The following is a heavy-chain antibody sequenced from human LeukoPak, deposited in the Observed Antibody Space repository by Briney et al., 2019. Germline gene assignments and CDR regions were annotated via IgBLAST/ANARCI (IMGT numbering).Heavy chain of an antibody. CDR2: IRYDGSNK. D-gene: IGHD4-17*01. CDR1: GFTFSSYG. Sequence: GGSLRLSCAASGFTFSSYGMHWVRQAPGKGLEWVAFIRYDGSNKYYADSVKGRFTISRDNSKNTLYLQMNSLRAEDTAVYYCAKVTVTTRYFDYWGQGTLVTVSS. J-gene: IGHJ4*02. V-gene: IGHV3-30*02. CDR3: AKVTVTTRYFDY.